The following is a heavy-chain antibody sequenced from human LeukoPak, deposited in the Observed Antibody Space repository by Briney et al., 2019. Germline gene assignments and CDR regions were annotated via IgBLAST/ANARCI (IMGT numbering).Heavy chain of an antibody. D-gene: IGHD6-13*01. CDR2: ISSSGSTI. Sequence: GGSLRLSCAASGFTFSDYYMSWIRQAPGKGLEWVSYISSSGSTIYYADSVKGRFTISRDNAKNSLYLQMNSLRAEDTAVYYCARTKSRRSWDNWFDPWGQGTLVTVSS. V-gene: IGHV3-11*01. J-gene: IGHJ5*02. CDR3: ARTKSRRSWDNWFDP. CDR1: GFTFSDYY.